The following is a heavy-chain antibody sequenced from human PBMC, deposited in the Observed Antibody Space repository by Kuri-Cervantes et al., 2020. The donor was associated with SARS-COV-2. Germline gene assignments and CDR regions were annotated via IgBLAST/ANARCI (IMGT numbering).Heavy chain of an antibody. CDR3: AKPTVRGELAFDY. D-gene: IGHD3-10*01. V-gene: IGHV3-23*01. Sequence: ETLSLTCAASGFTFSSYAMSWVCQAPGKGLEWVSAISGSGGSTYYADSVKGRFTISRDNSKNTLYLQMDSLRAEDTAVYYCAKPTVRGELAFDYWGQGTLVTVSS. J-gene: IGHJ4*02. CDR1: GFTFSSYA. CDR2: ISGSGGST.